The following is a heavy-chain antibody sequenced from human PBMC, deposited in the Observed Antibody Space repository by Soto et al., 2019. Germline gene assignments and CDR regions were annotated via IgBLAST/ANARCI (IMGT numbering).Heavy chain of an antibody. D-gene: IGHD6-19*01. CDR1: GYTLTELS. Sequence: ASVKVSCKVSGYTLTELSMHWVRQAPGKGLEWMGGFDPEDGETIYAQKFQGRVTMTEDTSTDTAYMELSSLRSEDTAMYYCATDVKYSSGWLDYWGQGTLVTVSS. CDR3: ATDVKYSSGWLDY. CDR2: FDPEDGET. V-gene: IGHV1-24*01. J-gene: IGHJ4*02.